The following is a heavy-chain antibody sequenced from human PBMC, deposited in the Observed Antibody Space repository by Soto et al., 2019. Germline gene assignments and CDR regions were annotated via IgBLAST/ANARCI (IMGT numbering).Heavy chain of an antibody. D-gene: IGHD5-12*01. V-gene: IGHV1-69*06. CDR3: ARGPSGDGYNYWFDP. CDR2: IIPISGTA. CDR1: GGTFSSYA. Sequence: QVQLVQSGAEVKKPGSSVKVSCKASGGTFSSYAISWVRQAPGQGLEWMGGIIPISGTANYAQKSQCRVTITADKSTSTAYMELSSLRSEDTAVYYCARGPSGDGYNYWFDPWGQGTLVTVSS. J-gene: IGHJ5*02.